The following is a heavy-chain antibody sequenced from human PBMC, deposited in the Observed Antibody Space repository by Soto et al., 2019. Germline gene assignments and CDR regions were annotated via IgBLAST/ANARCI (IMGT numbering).Heavy chain of an antibody. Sequence: PTLVNPTQTLTLTCTFSGFSLSTSGMCVSWIRQPPGKALEWLARIDWDDDKYYSTPLKTRLTISKDTSKNQVVLTMTNMDPVDTATYYCARTRLTGTTDYWGQGTLVTVSS. CDR1: GFSLSTSGMC. CDR2: IDWDDDK. D-gene: IGHD1-7*01. CDR3: ARTRLTGTTDY. V-gene: IGHV2-70*11. J-gene: IGHJ4*02.